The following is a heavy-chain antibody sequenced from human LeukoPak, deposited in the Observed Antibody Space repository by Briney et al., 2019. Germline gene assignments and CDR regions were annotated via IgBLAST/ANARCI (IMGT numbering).Heavy chain of an antibody. Sequence: SETLSLTCTVSGASISSGSYYWSWIRQPPGEGLEWIGYVRSSGSTNYNPSLKSRVAISEDTPKNQFTLKLSSVTAADTAVYYCARGVLVGATGHHFAYWGQGTLVNSSS. CDR2: VRSSGST. J-gene: IGHJ4*02. CDR1: GASISSGSYY. CDR3: ARGVLVGATGHHFAY. V-gene: IGHV4-61*01. D-gene: IGHD2-8*02.